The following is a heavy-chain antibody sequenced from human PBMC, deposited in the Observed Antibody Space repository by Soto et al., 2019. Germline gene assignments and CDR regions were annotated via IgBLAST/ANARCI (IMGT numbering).Heavy chain of an antibody. Sequence: HPGGSLRLSCAASGFTFSSYGMHWVRQAPGKGLEWVAVISYDGSNKYYAESVKGRFTISRDNSKNTLYLQMNSLRAEDTAVYYCAKAVWSQGRLYYYYYMDVWGKGTTVTVSS. CDR2: ISYDGSNK. CDR1: GFTFSSYG. J-gene: IGHJ6*03. CDR3: AKAVWSQGRLYYYYYMDV. D-gene: IGHD2-8*02. V-gene: IGHV3-30*18.